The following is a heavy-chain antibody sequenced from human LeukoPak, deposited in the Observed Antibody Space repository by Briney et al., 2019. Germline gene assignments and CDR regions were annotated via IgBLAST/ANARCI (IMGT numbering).Heavy chain of an antibody. V-gene: IGHV3-23*01. J-gene: IGHJ1*01. D-gene: IGHD6-19*01. CDR3: AKAYSTGWYFEYFQH. CDR2: ISGSGGST. CDR1: GFTFSSYA. Sequence: GGSLRLSCAASGFTFSSYAMSWVRQAPGKGLEWVSAISGSGGSTYYADSVKGRFTISRDNSRNTLYLQMNSLRAEDTAAYYCAKAYSTGWYFEYFQHWGQGALVTVSS.